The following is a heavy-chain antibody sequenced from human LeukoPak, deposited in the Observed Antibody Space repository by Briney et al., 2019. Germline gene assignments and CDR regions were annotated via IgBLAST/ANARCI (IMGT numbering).Heavy chain of an antibody. D-gene: IGHD4-17*01. V-gene: IGHV4-61*02. CDR1: GGSISSGSYY. CDR2: IYTSGTT. Sequence: PSETLSLTCTVSGGSISSGSYYWSWIRQPAGKGLEWIGRIYTSGTTKYNPSLKSRVTISGDTSKNQFSLKLSSVTAADTAVYYCAGLMPGDYAKYWGQGTLVTVSS. CDR3: AGLMPGDYAKY. J-gene: IGHJ4*02.